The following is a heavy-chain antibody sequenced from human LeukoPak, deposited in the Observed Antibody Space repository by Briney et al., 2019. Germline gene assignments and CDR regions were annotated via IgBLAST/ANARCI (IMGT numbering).Heavy chain of an antibody. D-gene: IGHD1-26*01. CDR1: GGSIRGYF. J-gene: IGHJ4*02. Sequence: SETLSLTCTVSGGSIRGYFWSWIRQPPGKGLEWIGHIYSSGSTTYTPSLQGRVTISLDTSKNQFSLKLSSVTPADTAVYYCARGGYGGSYRGPLGYWGEGTLVTVSS. CDR2: IYSSGST. V-gene: IGHV4-59*08. CDR3: ARGGYGGSYRGPLGY.